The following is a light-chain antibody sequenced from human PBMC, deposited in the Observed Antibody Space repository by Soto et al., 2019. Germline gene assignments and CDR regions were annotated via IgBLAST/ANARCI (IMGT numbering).Light chain of an antibody. V-gene: IGKV3-20*01. CDR1: RAITSSF. J-gene: IGKJ3*01. CDR2: GAS. CDR3: QQYGGSPLLT. Sequence: IVLTQSPGTLSLSPGDRATLSCRASRAITSSFLAWYQQKPGQAPRLLIYGASSRATGIPDRFSGSGSGTDFTLIISILEPEDFAVYYCQQYGGSPLLTFGPGTKVDIK.